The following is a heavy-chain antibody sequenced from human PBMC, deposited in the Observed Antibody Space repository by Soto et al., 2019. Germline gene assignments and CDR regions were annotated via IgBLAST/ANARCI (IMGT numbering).Heavy chain of an antibody. CDR2: IYPGDSDT. CDR1: GYSFTSYW. V-gene: IGHV5-51*01. CDR3: ARSALYDYGDYDTTAGGMDV. Sequence: ESLKISCKGSGYSFTSYWIGWVRQMPGKGLEWMGIIYPGDSDTRYSPSFQGQVTISADKSISTAYLQWSSLKASDTAMYYCARSALYDYGDYDTTAGGMDVWGQGTTVTVSS. J-gene: IGHJ6*02. D-gene: IGHD4-17*01.